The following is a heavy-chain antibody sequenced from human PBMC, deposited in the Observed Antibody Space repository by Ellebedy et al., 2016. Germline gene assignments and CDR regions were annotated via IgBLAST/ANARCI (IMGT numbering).Heavy chain of an antibody. J-gene: IGHJ4*02. CDR2: ISWNSGSI. CDR3: AKVLLRAWYNWNDGGGFDY. Sequence: SLKISXAASGFTFDDYAMHWVRQAPGKGLEWVSGISWNSGSIGYADSVKGRFTISRDNAKNSLYLQMNSLRAEDTALYYCAKVLLRAWYNWNDGGGFDYWGQGTLVTVSS. D-gene: IGHD1-1*01. V-gene: IGHV3-9*01. CDR1: GFTFDDYA.